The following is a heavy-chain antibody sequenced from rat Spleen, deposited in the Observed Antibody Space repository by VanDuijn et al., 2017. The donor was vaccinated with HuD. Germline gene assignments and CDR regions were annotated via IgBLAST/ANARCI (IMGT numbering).Heavy chain of an antibody. J-gene: IGHJ2*01. Sequence: EVQLVESGGGLVQPGNSLKLSCAASGFTFSDYAMAWVRQSPEKGLEWVATIGFDSSGVYYRNSVKGRFTLSRENTKNTLYLQMDGLKSEDTATYYCVTTYFGYGYFDYWGQGVLVTVSS. V-gene: IGHV5S10*01. CDR2: IGFDSSGV. D-gene: IGHD1-9*01. CDR3: VTTYFGYGYFDY. CDR1: GFTFSDYA.